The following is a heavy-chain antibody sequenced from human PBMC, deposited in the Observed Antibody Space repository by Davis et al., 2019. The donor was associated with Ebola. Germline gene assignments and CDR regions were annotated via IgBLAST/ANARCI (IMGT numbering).Heavy chain of an antibody. J-gene: IGHJ4*02. CDR3: AREHGSGSYYLY. CDR2: IWYDGSNK. CDR1: GFTFSSYG. V-gene: IGHV3-33*01. D-gene: IGHD3-10*01. Sequence: GESLKISCAASGFTFSSYGMHWVRQAPGKGLEWVAVIWYDGSNKYYADSVKGRFTISRDNSKNTLYLQMNSLRAEDTAVYYCAREHGSGSYYLYWGQGTLVTVSS.